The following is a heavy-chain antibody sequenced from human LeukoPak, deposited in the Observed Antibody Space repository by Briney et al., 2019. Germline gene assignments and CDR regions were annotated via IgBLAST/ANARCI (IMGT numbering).Heavy chain of an antibody. V-gene: IGHV3-7*01. CDR3: AREARIPYSSGWYGQEGYFDY. CDR1: GFTFSSYW. Sequence: GGSLRLSCAASGFTFSSYWMSWVRQAPGKGLEWVANIKQDGSEKYYVDSVKGRFAISRDNAKNSLYLQMNSLRAEDTAVYYCAREARIPYSSGWYGQEGYFDYWGQGTLVTVSS. CDR2: IKQDGSEK. D-gene: IGHD6-19*01. J-gene: IGHJ4*02.